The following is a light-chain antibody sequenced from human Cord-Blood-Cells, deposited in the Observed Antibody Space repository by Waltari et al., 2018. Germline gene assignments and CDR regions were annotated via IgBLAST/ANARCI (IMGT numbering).Light chain of an antibody. J-gene: IGLJ2*01. Sequence: QSALTQPASVSGSPGQSITISCPGTSSDVGGSNSVSWYQQHPGKAPKLMIYDVSNRPSGVSNRFSGSKSGNTASLTMSGLQAEGEACDYCSSYTRSGTRVVCGGGPKLTVL. CDR1: SSDVGGSNS. V-gene: IGLV2-14*01. CDR2: DVS. CDR3: SSYTRSGTRVV.